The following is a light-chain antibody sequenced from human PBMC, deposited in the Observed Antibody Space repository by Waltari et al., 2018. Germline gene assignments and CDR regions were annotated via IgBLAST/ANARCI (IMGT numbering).Light chain of an antibody. J-gene: IGKJ4*01. CDR1: QSVSSRY. CDR3: QQYDDLGVT. V-gene: IGKV3-20*01. CDR2: AAS. Sequence: PCRASQSVSSRYLAWYQQKPGQAPRLLIFAASSRATGIPDRFSGSGSGTDFTLTINRLEPEDFAVYYCQQYDDLGVTFGGGTKVQIK.